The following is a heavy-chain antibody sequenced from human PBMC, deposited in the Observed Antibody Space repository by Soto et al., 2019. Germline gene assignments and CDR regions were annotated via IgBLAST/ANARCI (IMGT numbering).Heavy chain of an antibody. CDR3: ARAPFRESSSGYDP. CDR1: GYTFTGYY. V-gene: IGHV1-2*04. D-gene: IGHD3-22*01. J-gene: IGHJ5*02. Sequence: ASVKVSCKASGYTFTGYYMHWVRQAPGQGLEWMGWINPKSGGTDYAQKFQGWVTMTRDTSISTAYMDLSRLSSDDTAVYYCARAPFRESSSGYDPWGQGTLVTVSS. CDR2: INPKSGGT.